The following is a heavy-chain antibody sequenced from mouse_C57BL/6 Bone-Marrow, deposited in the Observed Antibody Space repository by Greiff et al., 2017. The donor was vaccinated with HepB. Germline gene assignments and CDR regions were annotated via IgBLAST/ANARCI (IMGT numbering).Heavy chain of an antibody. CDR3: ARIGANLYYFDY. J-gene: IGHJ2*01. D-gene: IGHD1-1*01. CDR2: IDPSDSET. V-gene: IGHV1-52*01. Sequence: VQLQQSGAELVRPGSSVKLSCKASGYTFTSYWMHWVKQRPIQGLEWIGNIDPSDSETHYNQKFKDKATLTVDKSSSTAYMQLSSLTSEDSAVYYCARIGANLYYFDYWGQGTTLTVSS. CDR1: GYTFTSYW.